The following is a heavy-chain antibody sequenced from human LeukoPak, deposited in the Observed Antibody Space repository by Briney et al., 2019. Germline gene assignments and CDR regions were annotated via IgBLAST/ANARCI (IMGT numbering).Heavy chain of an antibody. J-gene: IGHJ3*02. Sequence: SETLSLTCTVSGGSISSGGYYWSWIRQHPGKGLEWIEYIYYSGSTYYNPSLKSRVTISVDTSKNQFSLKLSSVTAADTAVYYCASSELTLAPGIVAGTFAFDIWGQGTMVTVSS. CDR2: IYYSGST. CDR1: GGSISSGGYY. D-gene: IGHD6-19*01. CDR3: ASSELTLAPGIVAGTFAFDI. V-gene: IGHV4-31*03.